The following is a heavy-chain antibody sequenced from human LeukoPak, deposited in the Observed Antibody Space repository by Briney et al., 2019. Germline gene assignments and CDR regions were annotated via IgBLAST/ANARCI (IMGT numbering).Heavy chain of an antibody. CDR3: AHRRWMATDWFDP. CDR2: IYWDDVK. Sequence: TLSLTCTVSGGSISSYYWSWIRQPPGKALEWLALIYWDDVKRYSPSLKSRLTITKDTSKNQVVLTMTNMDPVDTATYYCAHRRWMATDWFDPWGQGTLVTVSS. J-gene: IGHJ5*02. V-gene: IGHV2-5*08. CDR1: GGSISSYYW. D-gene: IGHD5-24*01.